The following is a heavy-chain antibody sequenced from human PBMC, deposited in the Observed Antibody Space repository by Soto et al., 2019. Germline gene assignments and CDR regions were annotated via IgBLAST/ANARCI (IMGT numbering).Heavy chain of an antibody. J-gene: IGHJ4*02. CDR2: INTDGSIT. CDR1: GFTFSSYW. Sequence: EVQLVESGGGLVQPGGSLRLSCAASGFTFSSYWMHWVRQAPGKGLVWVSRINTDGSITSDADSVKGRFTISRDNAKNTLYLQMNSLRAEDTAVYYCTRVVYFTSSLGLDYWGQGILVTVSS. CDR3: TRVVYFTSSLGLDY. V-gene: IGHV3-74*01. D-gene: IGHD2-8*01.